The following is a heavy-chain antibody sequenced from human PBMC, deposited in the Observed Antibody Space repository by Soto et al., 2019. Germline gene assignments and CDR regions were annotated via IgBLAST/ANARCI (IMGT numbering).Heavy chain of an antibody. CDR1: GDSIISSDFY. V-gene: IGHV4-39*01. Sequence: TPETLSLTCTVSGDSIISSDFYWGWVRQHPGKGLDWSGSIFYLGSSYYNPSLKSRVTMSVDTSKNQFSLRLRSVTAADTALYFCARHSLALRKNNWFDPWGQGIMVTVSS. CDR3: ARHSLALRKNNWFDP. D-gene: IGHD3-3*02. CDR2: IFYLGSS. J-gene: IGHJ5*02.